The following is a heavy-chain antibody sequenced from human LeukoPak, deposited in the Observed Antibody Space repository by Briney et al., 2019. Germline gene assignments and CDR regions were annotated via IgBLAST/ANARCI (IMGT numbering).Heavy chain of an antibody. CDR1: GYTFTSYG. V-gene: IGHV1-18*01. D-gene: IGHD3-9*01. CDR3: ARDPLGPYYDILTGYYTGYYYYGMDV. Sequence: GASVKVSCKASGYTFTSYGISWARQAPGQGLEWMGWISAYNGNTTYAQKLQGRVTMTTDTSTSTAYMELRSLRSDDTAVYYCARDPLGPYYDILTGYYTGYYYYGMDVWGQGTTVTVSS. CDR2: ISAYNGNT. J-gene: IGHJ6*02.